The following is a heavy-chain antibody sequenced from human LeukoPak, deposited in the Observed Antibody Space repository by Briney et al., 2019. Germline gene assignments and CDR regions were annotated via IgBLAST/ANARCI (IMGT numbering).Heavy chain of an antibody. CDR3: ARVTIFGVVDAFDI. CDR1: GFTFSSYA. J-gene: IGHJ3*02. Sequence: GGSLRLSCAASGFTFSSYAMSWVRQAPGKGLEWVSSISSSSSYIYYADSVKGRFTISRDNAKNSLYLQMNSLRAEDTAVYYCARVTIFGVVDAFDIWGQGTMVTVSS. V-gene: IGHV3-21*01. CDR2: ISSSSSYI. D-gene: IGHD3-3*01.